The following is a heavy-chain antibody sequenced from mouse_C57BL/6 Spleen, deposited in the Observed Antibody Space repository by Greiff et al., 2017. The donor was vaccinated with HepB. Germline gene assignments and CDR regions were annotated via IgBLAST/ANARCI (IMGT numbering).Heavy chain of an antibody. V-gene: IGHV1-50*01. CDR3: ARRAYGSSWYFDV. J-gene: IGHJ1*03. CDR2: IDPSDSYT. D-gene: IGHD1-1*01. Sequence: QVQLQQPGAELVKPGASVKLSCKASGYTFTSYWMQWVKQRPGQGLEWIGEIDPSDSYTNYNQKFKGKATLTVETSSSTAYMQLSSLTSEDSAVYYCARRAYGSSWYFDVWGTGTTVTVSS. CDR1: GYTFTSYW.